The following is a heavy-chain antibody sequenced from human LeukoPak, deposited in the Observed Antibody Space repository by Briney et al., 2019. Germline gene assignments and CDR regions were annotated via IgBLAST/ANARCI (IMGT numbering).Heavy chain of an antibody. D-gene: IGHD3-16*01. J-gene: IGHJ4*02. Sequence: GESLKISCKGSGYSFTDHWIGWVRQMSGKGPEWMGIIAPGDSDTRYSPSFQGQVTISADKSISTAYLQWSSLKASDTAMYYCARYVVGPYYFDYWGQGTLVTVSS. CDR3: ARYVVGPYYFDY. CDR2: IAPGDSDT. CDR1: GYSFTDHW. V-gene: IGHV5-51*01.